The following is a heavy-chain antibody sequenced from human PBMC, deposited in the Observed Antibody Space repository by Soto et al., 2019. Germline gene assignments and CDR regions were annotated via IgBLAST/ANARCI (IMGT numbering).Heavy chain of an antibody. CDR1: GYTFTSYG. D-gene: IGHD2-2*01. V-gene: IGHV1-18*01. CDR2: ISAYNGNT. CDR3: ARDGEVVPAANYYYYGMDV. Sequence: ASVKFSCKASGYTFTSYGISWVRQAPGQGLEWMGWISAYNGNTNYAQKLQGRVTMTTDTSTSTAYMELRSLRSDDTAVYYCARDGEVVPAANYYYYGMDVWGQGTTVTVS. J-gene: IGHJ6*02.